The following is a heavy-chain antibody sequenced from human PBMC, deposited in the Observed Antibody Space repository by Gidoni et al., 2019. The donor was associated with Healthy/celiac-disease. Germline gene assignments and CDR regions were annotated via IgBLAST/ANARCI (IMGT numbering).Heavy chain of an antibody. J-gene: IGHJ3*01. Sequence: WTEERPTRVKCRHTLTLSCTISGLSLSTSGVGVRWIRQPPGKALEWLALIYWNDDKRYSPSLKSRLTITKDTSKNQVVLTMTHMDPVETATYYCSNRGAVAVFFTPRLDFWGKEPMVPVS. CDR3: SNRGAVAVFFTPRLDF. CDR1: GLSLSTSGVG. V-gene: IGHV2-5*01. CDR2: IYWNDDK. D-gene: IGHD1-26*01.